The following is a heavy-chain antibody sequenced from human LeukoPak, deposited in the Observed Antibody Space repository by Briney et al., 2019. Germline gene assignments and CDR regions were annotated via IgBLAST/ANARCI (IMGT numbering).Heavy chain of an antibody. CDR2: IIPIFGTA. D-gene: IGHD5-18*01. V-gene: IGHV1-69*13. J-gene: IGHJ4*01. Sequence: SVKVSCKASGGTFSSYAISWVRQAPGQGLEWMGGIIPIFGTANYAQKFQGRVTITADESTSTAYMELSSLRSEDTAVYYCARHNTAMVYSLSYXXXXTLVTVSS. CDR1: GGTFSSYA. CDR3: ARHNTAMVYSLSY.